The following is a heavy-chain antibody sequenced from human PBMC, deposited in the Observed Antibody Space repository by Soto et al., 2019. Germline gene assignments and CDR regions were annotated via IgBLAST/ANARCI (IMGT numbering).Heavy chain of an antibody. J-gene: IGHJ6*02. CDR2: IYHSGST. CDR1: GGFISSSDR. D-gene: IGHD6-13*01. CDR3: ARDQSSSWTDYYYYGMDV. V-gene: IGHV4-4*03. Sequence: PQKLSLTYAVSGGFISSSDRWSWVLQLPGKGLEWIGEIYHSGSTNYNPSLKSRVTISVDKSKNQFSLKLSSVTAADTAVYYCARDQSSSWTDYYYYGMDVWGQGTTVT.